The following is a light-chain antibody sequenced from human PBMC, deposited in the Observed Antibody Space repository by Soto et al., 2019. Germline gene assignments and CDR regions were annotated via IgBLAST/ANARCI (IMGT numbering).Light chain of an antibody. CDR2: GVS. CDR1: QSISANY. J-gene: IGKJ1*01. CDR3: HQYGVSPKT. V-gene: IGKV3-20*01. Sequence: EIVLTQSPGTLSLSPGERATLYFSASQSISANYLAWYQQKPGQAPRLLIYGVSIRATGIPDRFAGSGSGPDFTLTISRLEPEDFAVYYCHQYGVSPKTFGQGTKVDIK.